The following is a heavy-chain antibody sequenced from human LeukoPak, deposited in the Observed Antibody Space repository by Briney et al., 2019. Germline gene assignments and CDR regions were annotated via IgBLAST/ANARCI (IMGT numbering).Heavy chain of an antibody. CDR1: EFTFSSYG. J-gene: IGHJ4*02. CDR3: AKFPRASFDY. V-gene: IGHV3-30*02. Sequence: GGSLRLSCAASEFTFSSYGMHWVRQAPGKGLEWVAFIRYDGSTKYYTNSVKGRFTVSRDNSKNTLYLQMNSLRAEDTAVYYCAKFPRASFDYWGQGTLVTVSS. CDR2: IRYDGSTK.